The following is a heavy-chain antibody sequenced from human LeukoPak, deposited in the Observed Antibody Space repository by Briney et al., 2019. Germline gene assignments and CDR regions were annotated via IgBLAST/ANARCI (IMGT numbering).Heavy chain of an antibody. J-gene: IGHJ4*02. Sequence: GGSRRLSCAASGFTFDDYGMSWVRQAPGKGLEWVSGINWNGGSTGYADSVKGRFTISRDNAKNSLYLQMNSLRAEDTALYYCARAPYYYDSSGYSPSDYWGQGTLVTVSS. V-gene: IGHV3-20*04. CDR1: GFTFDDYG. CDR2: INWNGGST. CDR3: ARAPYYYDSSGYSPSDY. D-gene: IGHD3-22*01.